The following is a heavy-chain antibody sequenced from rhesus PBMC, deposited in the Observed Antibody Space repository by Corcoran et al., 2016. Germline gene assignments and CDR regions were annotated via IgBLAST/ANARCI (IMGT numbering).Heavy chain of an antibody. D-gene: IGHD1-44*01. Sequence: EVQLVESGGGLAKPGGSLRLPGAAFGFTFSSDWMNWARQATGKGLGWVSAINRGGGSTYYADSVKGRFTISRDNSKNTLSLQMNSLRAEDTAVYYCAKDRYNGNDYWGQGVLVTVSS. CDR2: INRGGGST. J-gene: IGHJ4*01. CDR3: AKDRYNGNDY. V-gene: IGHV3S25*01. CDR1: GFTFSSDW.